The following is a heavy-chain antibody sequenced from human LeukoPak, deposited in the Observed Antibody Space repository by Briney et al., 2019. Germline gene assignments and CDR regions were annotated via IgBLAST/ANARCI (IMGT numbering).Heavy chain of an antibody. CDR3: ARDEGTYYYVRYFDL. V-gene: IGHV3-21*01. Sequence: GWALRLSCAASRFTFSSYSMNWVRQAPGKELEWVSSISSSSSYIYYADSVKGRFTISRDNATNSLYLQMNSLRAEDTAVYYCARDEGTYYYVRYFDLWGRGTLVTVSS. CDR2: ISSSSSYI. D-gene: IGHD3-10*02. CDR1: RFTFSSYS. J-gene: IGHJ2*01.